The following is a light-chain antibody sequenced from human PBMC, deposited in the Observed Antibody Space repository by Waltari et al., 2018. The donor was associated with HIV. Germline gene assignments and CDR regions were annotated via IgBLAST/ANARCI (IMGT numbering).Light chain of an antibody. CDR1: SSHVGGYNY. CDR3: TSYAGSTTFGV. V-gene: IGLV2-8*01. CDR2: EVN. J-gene: IGLJ1*01. Sequence: SALTQPPAAAGSPGQSVTISCTGTSSHVGGYNYVSWYQHPPGRAPKLIIYEVNKRPSGVPDRFSGSKSDNTASLTVSGLQADDEAEYYCTSYAGSTTFGVFGTGTKVTVL.